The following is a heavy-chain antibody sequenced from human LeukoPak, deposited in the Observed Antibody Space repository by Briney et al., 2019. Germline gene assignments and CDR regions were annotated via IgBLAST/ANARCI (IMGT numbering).Heavy chain of an antibody. J-gene: IGHJ4*02. CDR2: ISSSGSTI. CDR3: AKFGTIFSYFDY. D-gene: IGHD3-3*01. V-gene: IGHV3-11*01. Sequence: GGSLRLSCAASGFTFSDYYMSWIRQAPGKGLEWVSYISSSGSTIYYADSVKGRFTISRDNSKNTLYLQMNSLRAEDTAVYYCAKFGTIFSYFDYWGQGTLVTVSS. CDR1: GFTFSDYY.